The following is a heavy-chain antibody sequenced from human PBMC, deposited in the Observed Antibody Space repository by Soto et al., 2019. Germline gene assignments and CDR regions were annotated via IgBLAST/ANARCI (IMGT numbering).Heavy chain of an antibody. J-gene: IGHJ6*02. CDR2: ISGGGSYI. D-gene: IGHD2-2*01. Sequence: RWSLRLSCSASGFTFSDENMSWCRQVAGKGLEWVSGISGGGSYIFYADSVQGRFSISRDNAKNSLFLEMNSLRVEDTAVYYCARDSDCHSTSCFFPPHVWGQGTTVTVSS. CDR3: ARDSDCHSTSCFFPPHV. V-gene: IGHV3-21*06. CDR1: GFTFSDEN.